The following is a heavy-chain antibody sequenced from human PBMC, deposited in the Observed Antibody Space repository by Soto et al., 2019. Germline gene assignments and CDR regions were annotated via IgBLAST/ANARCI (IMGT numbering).Heavy chain of an antibody. J-gene: IGHJ6*02. CDR1: GYTFTSYY. CDR2: INPSGGST. Sequence: ASVKVSCKASGYTFTSYYMHWVRQAPGQGLEWMGIINPSGGSTSYAQKFQGRVTMTRDTSTSTVYMELSSLRSEDTAVYYCARCQSDYGDYRYESYYYYYGMDVWGQGTTVTVSS. V-gene: IGHV1-46*01. CDR3: ARCQSDYGDYRYESYYYYYGMDV. D-gene: IGHD4-17*01.